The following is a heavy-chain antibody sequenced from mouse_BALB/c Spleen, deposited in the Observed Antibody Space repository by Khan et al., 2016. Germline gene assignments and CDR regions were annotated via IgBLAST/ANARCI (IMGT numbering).Heavy chain of an antibody. CDR3: ARENYRYYFDY. CDR2: INSNGGST. CDR1: GFTFSTYG. Sequence: EVELVESGGGLVQPGGSLKLSCAASGFTFSTYGMSWVRQTPDKRLELVATINSNGGSTYYPDSVKGRFTISRDNAKNTLYLQMSSLKYEDTAQYYCARENYRYYFDYWGQGTTLTVSS. V-gene: IGHV5-6-3*01. J-gene: IGHJ2*01. D-gene: IGHD2-14*01.